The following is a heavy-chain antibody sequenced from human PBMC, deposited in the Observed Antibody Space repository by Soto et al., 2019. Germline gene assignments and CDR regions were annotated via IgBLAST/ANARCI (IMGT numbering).Heavy chain of an antibody. D-gene: IGHD6-19*01. CDR2: ICHSGSA. CDR1: GGSISSSNW. V-gene: IGHV4-4*02. Sequence: PSETLSLTCAVSGGSISSSNWWSWVRHPPGKGLEWVGEICHSGSANDNPSLKSRVTISVDKSKNQFSLKLSSVTAADTAVYYCARLGSSGWYLGYWGKGNLVT. J-gene: IGHJ4*02. CDR3: ARLGSSGWYLGY.